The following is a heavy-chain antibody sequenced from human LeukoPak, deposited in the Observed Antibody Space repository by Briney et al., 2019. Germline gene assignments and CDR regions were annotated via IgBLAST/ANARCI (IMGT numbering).Heavy chain of an antibody. CDR1: GFTFSSYE. V-gene: IGHV3-48*03. D-gene: IGHD1-26*01. J-gene: IGHJ5*02. CDR2: ISSSGSTI. Sequence: PGGSLRLSCAASGFTFSSYEMNWVRQAPGKGLEWVSYISSSGSTIYYADSVRGRFTISRDNAKNSLYLQMNSLRAEDTAVYYGARAGSGRSPDWFDPWGQGTLVTVSS. CDR3: ARAGSGRSPDWFDP.